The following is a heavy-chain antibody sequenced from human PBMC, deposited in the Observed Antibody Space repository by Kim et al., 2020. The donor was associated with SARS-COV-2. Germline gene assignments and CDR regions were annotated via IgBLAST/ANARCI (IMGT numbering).Heavy chain of an antibody. CDR1: GFTFSSYA. Sequence: GGSLRLSCAASGFTFSSYAMSWVRQAPGKGPEWVSAISGSGGSTYYADSVKGRFTISRDNSKNTLYLQMNSLRAEDTAVYYCAKARGNVLRFLEWLSPFDPWGQGTLVTVSS. V-gene: IGHV3-23*01. CDR3: AKARGNVLRFLEWLSPFDP. J-gene: IGHJ5*02. CDR2: ISGSGGST. D-gene: IGHD3-3*01.